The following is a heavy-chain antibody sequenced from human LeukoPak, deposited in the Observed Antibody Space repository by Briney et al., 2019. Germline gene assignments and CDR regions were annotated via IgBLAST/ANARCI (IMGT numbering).Heavy chain of an antibody. D-gene: IGHD2-15*01. V-gene: IGHV4-30-2*01. CDR2: IYHSGST. CDR1: GGSISSGGYS. J-gene: IGHJ6*02. CDR3: ARVLSGYYYGMDV. Sequence: SQTLSLTCAVPGGSISSGGYSWSWIRQPPGKGLEWIGYIYHSGSTYYNPSLKSRVTISVDRSKNQFSLKLSSVTAADTAVYYCARVLSGYYYGMDVWGQGTTVTVSS.